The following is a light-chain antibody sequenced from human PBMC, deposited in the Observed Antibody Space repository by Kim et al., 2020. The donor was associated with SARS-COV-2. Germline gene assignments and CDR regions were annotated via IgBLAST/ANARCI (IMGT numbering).Light chain of an antibody. CDR1: EYVQTW. V-gene: IGKV1-5*03. CDR2: KAS. CDR3: QQYHTHST. J-gene: IGKJ1*01. Sequence: ASVVDTLPFTCRASEYVQTWLAWYQQKPGQVPKLLIEKASQLQSGVPARFSGSGSGTEFTLTITSLQPSDFATYYCQQYHTHSTFGQGTKVDIK.